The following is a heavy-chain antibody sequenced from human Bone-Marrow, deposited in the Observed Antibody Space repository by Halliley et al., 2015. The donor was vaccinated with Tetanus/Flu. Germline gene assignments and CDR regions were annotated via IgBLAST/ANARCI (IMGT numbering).Heavy chain of an antibody. Sequence: SLRLSCTVSGGSINSHFWSWVRQSPEKGLEWIGEIYHSGNTNYNPSLESRVTMSVDKSKSQLSLKLTSVTAADTAVYYCARGPAWGDYSAADDWGQGTLVTVSS. CDR2: IYHSGNT. J-gene: IGHJ4*02. CDR1: GGSINSHF. CDR3: ARGPAWGDYSAADD. V-gene: IGHV4-4*02. D-gene: IGHD4-4*01.